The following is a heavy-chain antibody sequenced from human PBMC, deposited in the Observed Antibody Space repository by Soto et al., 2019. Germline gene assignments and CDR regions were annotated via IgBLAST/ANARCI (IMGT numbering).Heavy chain of an antibody. D-gene: IGHD3-10*01. Sequence: ASVKVSCKASGNTFTSYDINWVRQATGHGLEWMGWINPDSGNIGYAQKFQGRVTMTRDTAIRTAYMEVSRLRSDDTAVYYCARGRASGSYYLLDYWGQGTLVTVSS. V-gene: IGHV1-8*01. J-gene: IGHJ4*02. CDR1: GNTFTSYD. CDR2: INPDSGNI. CDR3: ARGRASGSYYLLDY.